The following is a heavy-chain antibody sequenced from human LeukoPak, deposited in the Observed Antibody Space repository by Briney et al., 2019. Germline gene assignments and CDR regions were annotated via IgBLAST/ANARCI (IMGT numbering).Heavy chain of an antibody. CDR1: GYTFTGYY. CDR3: ARDLARVRVPAAIGDY. D-gene: IGHD2-2*02. V-gene: IGHV1-2*06. J-gene: IGHJ4*02. CDR2: INPNSGGT. Sequence: GASVKVSCKASGYTFTGYYMHWVRQAPGQGLEWMGRINPNSGGTNYAQKFQSRVTMTRDTSISTAYMEPSRLRSDDTAVYYCARDLARVRVPAAIGDYWGQGTLVTVSS.